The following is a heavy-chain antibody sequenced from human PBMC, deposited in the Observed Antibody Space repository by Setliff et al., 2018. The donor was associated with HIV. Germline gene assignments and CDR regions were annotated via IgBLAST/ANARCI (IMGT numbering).Heavy chain of an antibody. Sequence: SETLSLTCTVSGGSISSYHWSWLRQPPGKGLEWIGEINHSESTNYNPSVKRRVTISIDTSKNQISLKLSSVTAADTAVYYCARGHSYDSYGYYLRGFDIWGPGTMVTVSS. CDR1: GGSISSYH. D-gene: IGHD3-22*01. CDR2: INHSEST. J-gene: IGHJ3*02. CDR3: ARGHSYDSYGYYLRGFDI. V-gene: IGHV4-34*01.